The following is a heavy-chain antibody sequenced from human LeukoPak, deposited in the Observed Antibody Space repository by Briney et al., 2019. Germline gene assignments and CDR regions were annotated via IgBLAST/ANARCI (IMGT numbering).Heavy chain of an antibody. CDR2: INPNSGGT. D-gene: IGHD5-12*01. Sequence: GASVKVSCKASGYTFTGYYMHWVRQAPGQGLEWMGWINPNSGGTNYAQKFQGRVTMTRDTSISTAYMELGRLRSDDTAVYYCAREPLKNAGMVATNFDYWGQGTLVTVSS. J-gene: IGHJ4*02. CDR3: AREPLKNAGMVATNFDY. V-gene: IGHV1-2*02. CDR1: GYTFTGYY.